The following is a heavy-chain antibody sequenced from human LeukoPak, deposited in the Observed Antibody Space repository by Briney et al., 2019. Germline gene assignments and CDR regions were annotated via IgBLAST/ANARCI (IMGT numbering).Heavy chain of an antibody. Sequence: PSETLSLICTVSGGSVSSGRYYWSWIRQPPGKGLEWIGYISYSGSTNYNHSLKSRVTISVDTSKNQFSLKLSSVTAADTAVYYCARAVSLVVVIPFWGQGTLVTVSS. CDR2: ISYSGST. J-gene: IGHJ4*02. CDR1: GGSVSSGRYY. V-gene: IGHV4-61*01. D-gene: IGHD3-22*01. CDR3: ARAVSLVVVIPF.